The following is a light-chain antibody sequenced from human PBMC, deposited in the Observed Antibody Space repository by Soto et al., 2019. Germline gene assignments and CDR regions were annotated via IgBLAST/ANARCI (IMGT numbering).Light chain of an antibody. V-gene: IGLV2-14*01. Sequence: QSALTQPASLSGSPGQSITISCTGTSSDVGGYNYVSWYQQHPGKAPKLMIYEVSNRPSGVSNRFSGSKSGNTASLTISVLQAEDEADYYCSSYTSSSTPYVFGTGTKLTVL. CDR2: EVS. CDR1: SSDVGGYNY. J-gene: IGLJ1*01. CDR3: SSYTSSSTPYV.